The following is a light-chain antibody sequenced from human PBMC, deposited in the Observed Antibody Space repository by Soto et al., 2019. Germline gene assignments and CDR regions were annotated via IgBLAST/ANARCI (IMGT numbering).Light chain of an antibody. CDR2: AAS. CDR1: QGISSY. Sequence: DIQLTQSPSFLSASVGDRVTITCRASQGISSYLAWYQQKPGTAPQLLFYAASTLQSGVPSRFSGSGSGTEFTLTISSLQPEDFATYYCQQLHSNPYTFGQGTKVEI. J-gene: IGKJ2*01. V-gene: IGKV1-9*01. CDR3: QQLHSNPYT.